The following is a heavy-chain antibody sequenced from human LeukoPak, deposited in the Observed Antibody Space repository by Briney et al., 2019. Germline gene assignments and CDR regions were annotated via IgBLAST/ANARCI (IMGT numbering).Heavy chain of an antibody. V-gene: IGHV3-23*01. D-gene: IGHD3-9*01. CDR3: ATLRHY. J-gene: IGHJ4*02. Sequence: GGSLRLSCAASGFTFNSYAMSWVRQAPGKGLEWVSTISGFGGSTYHADSVKGRFTISRDNSKNTLYLQMNSPRAEDTAVYYCATLRHYWGQGTLVTVSS. CDR1: GFTFNSYA. CDR2: ISGFGGST.